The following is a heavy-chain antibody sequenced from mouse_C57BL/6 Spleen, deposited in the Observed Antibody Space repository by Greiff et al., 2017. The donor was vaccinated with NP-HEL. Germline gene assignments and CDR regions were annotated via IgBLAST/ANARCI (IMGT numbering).Heavy chain of an antibody. D-gene: IGHD1-1*01. J-gene: IGHJ3*01. CDR2: IDPSDSYT. CDR1: GYTFTSYW. CDR3: ARYYGSSWFAY. V-gene: IGHV1-69*01. Sequence: QVQLQQPGAELVKPGASVKLSCKASGYTFTSYWMHWVKQRPGRGLEWIGEIDPSDSYTNYNQKFKGKSTLTVDKSSSTAYMQLSSLTSEDSAVYYCARYYGSSWFAYWGQGTLVTVSA.